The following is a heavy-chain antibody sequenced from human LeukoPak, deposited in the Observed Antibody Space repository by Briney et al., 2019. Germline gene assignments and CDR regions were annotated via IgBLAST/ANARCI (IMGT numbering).Heavy chain of an antibody. CDR1: GDSISGYY. Sequence: PSETLSLTCSVSGDSISGYYWNWIRQSPEKGLEWIAYIRSSGSIHYNPSLRSRATISLDTSKNQFSLRLTSVTAADTAVYYCARMATIRGDGYHFDFWGQGTLVTVSS. CDR2: IRSSGSI. CDR3: ARMATIRGDGYHFDF. D-gene: IGHD5-24*01. J-gene: IGHJ4*02. V-gene: IGHV4-59*01.